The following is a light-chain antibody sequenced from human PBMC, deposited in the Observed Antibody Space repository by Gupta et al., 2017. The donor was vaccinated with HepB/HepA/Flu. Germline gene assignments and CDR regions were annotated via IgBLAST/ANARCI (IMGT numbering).Light chain of an antibody. CDR1: KLGNQY. CDR3: QAWDSTVV. J-gene: IGLJ2*01. CDR2: QNS. Sequence: SYELSQPPSVSVSPGQTASITRAGDKLGNQYVCWYQQKPGQSPILVIYQNSKRPSGSPERFYGSNSGNTATLTISGTKAVDEADYYCQAWDSTVVFGGGTKLTVL. V-gene: IGLV3-1*01.